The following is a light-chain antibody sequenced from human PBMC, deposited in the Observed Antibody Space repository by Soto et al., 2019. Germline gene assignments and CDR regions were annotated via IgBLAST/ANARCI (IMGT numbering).Light chain of an antibody. J-gene: IGLJ2*01. Sequence: QSALTQPASVSGSRGQSITSSCTGTSSDVGSYNHVSWYQQHPGEAPKLLIYDVNNRPSGVSNRFSGSKSGNTASLTISGLQADDEADYYCSSFSSFSTFAFGGGTKLTVL. CDR1: SSDVGSYNH. CDR2: DVN. V-gene: IGLV2-14*03. CDR3: SSFSSFSTFA.